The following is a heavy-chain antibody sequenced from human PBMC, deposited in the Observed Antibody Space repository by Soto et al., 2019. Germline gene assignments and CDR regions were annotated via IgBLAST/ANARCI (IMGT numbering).Heavy chain of an antibody. CDR1: GGTFSSYA. CDR3: AREGGVVLIIGPAFDI. V-gene: IGHV1-69*01. J-gene: IGHJ3*02. D-gene: IGHD3-22*01. Sequence: QVQLVQSGAEVKKPGSSVKVSCKASGGTFSSYAISWVRQAPGQGLEWMGGIIPIFGTANYAQKFQGRVTITADESTRTAYMDVSSLRSEDTGVYYCAREGGVVLIIGPAFDIWGQGTMVTVSS. CDR2: IIPIFGTA.